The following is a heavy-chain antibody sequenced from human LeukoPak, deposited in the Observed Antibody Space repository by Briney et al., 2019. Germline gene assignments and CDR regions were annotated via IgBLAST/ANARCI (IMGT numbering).Heavy chain of an antibody. V-gene: IGHV4-4*02. CDR2: IYHSGST. J-gene: IGHJ4*02. Sequence: SGTLSLTCGDSGGSITSGNWWSWVRQPPGKGLEWIGEIYHSGSTNYNPSLESRVTISVDKSKNQFSLKLSSVTAADTAAYYCARLKQEAGIASFEYWGQGTLVTVSS. CDR1: GGSITSGNW. CDR3: ARLKQEAGIASFEY. D-gene: IGHD6-13*01.